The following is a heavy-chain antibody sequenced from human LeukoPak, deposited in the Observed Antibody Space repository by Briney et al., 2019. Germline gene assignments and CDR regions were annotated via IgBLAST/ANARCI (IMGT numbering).Heavy chain of an antibody. V-gene: IGHV3-23*01. Sequence: PGGSLRLSCAASEFSFSNDAMTWVRQAPGKGLEWVSTVTGSDDTTYYTDSVKGRFTISRDHSKNMLHLQMTSLRVEDTAIYYFAKGPPLYGVYPPASWAQGTLVTVPS. J-gene: IGHJ5*02. CDR2: VTGSDDTT. D-gene: IGHD2-8*01. CDR3: AKGPPLYGVYPPAS. CDR1: EFSFSNDA.